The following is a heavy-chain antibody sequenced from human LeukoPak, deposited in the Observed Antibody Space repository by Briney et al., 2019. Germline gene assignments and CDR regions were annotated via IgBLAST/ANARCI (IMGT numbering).Heavy chain of an antibody. V-gene: IGHV1-69*01. J-gene: IGHJ6*03. CDR2: IIPIFGTA. D-gene: IGHD5-12*01. CDR3: ARDQRGYDLGLGPSYYYYMDV. Sequence: SVKVSCKASGGTFSSYAISWVRQAPGQGLELMEGIIPIFGTANYAQKFQGRVTITADESTSTAYMELSSLRSEDTAVYYCARDQRGYDLGLGPSYYYYMDVWGKGTTVTVSS. CDR1: GGTFSSYA.